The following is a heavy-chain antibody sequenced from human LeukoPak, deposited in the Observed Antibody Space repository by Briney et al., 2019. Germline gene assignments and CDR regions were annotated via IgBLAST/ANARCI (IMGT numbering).Heavy chain of an antibody. CDR3: ARDSSGWSPLDY. CDR1: GFTFSSYS. CDR2: ISSSSSYI. Sequence: PGGSLRLSCAASGFTFSSYSMNWVRQAPGKGLEWVSSISSSSSYIYYADSVKGRFTISRDNAKNSLYLQMNSLRAEDTAVYYCARDSSGWSPLDYWGQGTLVTVSS. V-gene: IGHV3-21*01. D-gene: IGHD6-19*01. J-gene: IGHJ4*02.